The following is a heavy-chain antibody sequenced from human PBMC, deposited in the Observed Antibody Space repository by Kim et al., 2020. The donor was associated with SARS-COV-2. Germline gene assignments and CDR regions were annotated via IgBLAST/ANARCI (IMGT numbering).Heavy chain of an antibody. V-gene: IGHV4-59*13. CDR3: AGVPRITFFGEEIYYYYGVDV. CDR2: VYYSGST. Sequence: SETLSLTCTVSGGSISSYYWSWIRQPPGKGLEWIGYVYYSGSTNYNPSLKSQVTISVDTAKNQFSLKLSSVTAADTAVYYCAGVPRITFFGEEIYYYYGVDVWGQGTTVTVSS. J-gene: IGHJ6*02. D-gene: IGHD3-3*01. CDR1: GGSISSYY.